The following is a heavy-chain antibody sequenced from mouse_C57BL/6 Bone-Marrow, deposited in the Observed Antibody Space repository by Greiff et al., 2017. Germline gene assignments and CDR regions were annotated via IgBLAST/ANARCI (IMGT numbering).Heavy chain of an antibody. CDR3: AREGLVYDFDY. V-gene: IGHV5-4*01. CDR1: GFTFSSYA. Sequence: EVKLMESGGGLVKPGGSLKLSCAASGFTFSSYAMSWVRQTPEKRLEWVATISDGGSYSSYPDNVKGRFTISRDNAKNNLYLQMSHLKSEDTAMYYCAREGLVYDFDYWGQGTTLTVSS. J-gene: IGHJ2*01. D-gene: IGHD3-1*01. CDR2: ISDGGSYS.